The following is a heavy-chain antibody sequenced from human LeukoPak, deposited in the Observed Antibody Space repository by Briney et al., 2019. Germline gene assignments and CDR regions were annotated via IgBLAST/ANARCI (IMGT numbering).Heavy chain of an antibody. CDR3: ARNSSSRKPYFDY. D-gene: IGHD6-13*01. V-gene: IGHV3-7*01. CDR2: IKQDGSEK. Sequence: GGSLRLSCAASAFTFSNNWMSWVRQAPGKGLEWVANIKQDGSEKSYVDSVKGRFTISRDNAKNSLYLQMNSLRAEDTAVYYCARNSSSRKPYFDYWGQGTLVTVSS. J-gene: IGHJ4*02. CDR1: AFTFSNNW.